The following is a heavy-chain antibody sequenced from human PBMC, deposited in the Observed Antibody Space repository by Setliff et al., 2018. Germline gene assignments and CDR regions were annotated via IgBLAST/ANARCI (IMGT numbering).Heavy chain of an antibody. CDR3: ARGAYDSYYFDY. V-gene: IGHV1-2*02. Sequence: ASVKVSCKASGYTFTGYYMHWVRQAPGQGLEWMGWINPNSGGTNYAQKFQGRVTMTTDTSTSTAYMELRSLRSDDTAVYYCARGAYDSYYFDYWGQGTLVTVSS. CDR2: INPNSGGT. D-gene: IGHD3-16*01. J-gene: IGHJ4*02. CDR1: GYTFTGYY.